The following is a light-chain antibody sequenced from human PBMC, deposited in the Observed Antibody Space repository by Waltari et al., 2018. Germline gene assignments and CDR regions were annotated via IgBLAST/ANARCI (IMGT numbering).Light chain of an antibody. CDR1: QSINRN. Sequence: LTQSPATLSVSAGEGATLSCRASQSINRNLAWYQHKPGQAPRLRMYDASNRATGIPDRFSGSGSGTDFTLTITRLEPEDFAVYYCQQRTDGLTFGQGTRLEIK. J-gene: IGKJ5*01. CDR2: DAS. CDR3: QQRTDGLT. V-gene: IGKV3-11*01.